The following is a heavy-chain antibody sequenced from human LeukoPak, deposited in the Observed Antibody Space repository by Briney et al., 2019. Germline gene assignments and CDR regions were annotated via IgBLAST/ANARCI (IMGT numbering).Heavy chain of an antibody. CDR2: IKQDGSEK. V-gene: IGHV3-7*01. CDR1: GFTFSSYW. Sequence: SGGSLRLSCAASGFTFSSYWMTWVRQAPGKGLEWVANIKQDGSEKYYVDSVKGRFTISRDNAKSSLYLQMNSLRAEDTAVYYCARDSSLAARPYWYFDLWGRGTLVTVSS. J-gene: IGHJ2*01. D-gene: IGHD6-6*01. CDR3: ARDSSLAARPYWYFDL.